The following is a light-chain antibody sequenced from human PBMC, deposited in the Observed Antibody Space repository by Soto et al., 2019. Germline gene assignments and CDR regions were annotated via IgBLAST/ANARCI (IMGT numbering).Light chain of an antibody. V-gene: IGKV1-16*01. CDR2: DAS. Sequence: DIEMTQSPSSVSASVGDRVNITCRASQGIKNYVTWCQQKQGKAPKLLIYDASSLESGVPSRFSGSGSGTEFTLTISSLQPDDFATYYCQQYNSYSPITFGQGTRLENK. J-gene: IGKJ5*01. CDR1: QGIKNY. CDR3: QQYNSYSPIT.